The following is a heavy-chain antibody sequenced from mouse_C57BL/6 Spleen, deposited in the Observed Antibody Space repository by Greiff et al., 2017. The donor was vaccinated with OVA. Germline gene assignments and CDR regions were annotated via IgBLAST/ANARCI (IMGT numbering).Heavy chain of an antibody. Sequence: EVKLVESGTVLARPGASVKMSCKTSGYTFTSYWMHWVKQRPGQGLEWIGAIYPGNSDTSYNQQFKGKAKLTAVTSASTAYMELSSLTNEDSAVYYCTRPSTVVATEYFDVWGTGTTVTVSS. V-gene: IGHV1-5*01. CDR3: TRPSTVVATEYFDV. CDR1: GYTFTSYW. D-gene: IGHD1-1*01. CDR2: IYPGNSDT. J-gene: IGHJ1*03.